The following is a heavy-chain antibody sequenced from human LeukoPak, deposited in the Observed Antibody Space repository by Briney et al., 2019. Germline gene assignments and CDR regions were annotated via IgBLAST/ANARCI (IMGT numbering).Heavy chain of an antibody. CDR2: VSSSSSYI. Sequence: PGGSLRLSCAASGFTFSSYSMNWVRQAPGKGLEWVSSVSSSSSYIYYADSVKGRFTISRDNAKNSLYLQMNSLRAEGTAVYYCARDLGSGWYWGYFDYWGQGTLVTVSS. CDR1: GFTFSSYS. J-gene: IGHJ4*02. D-gene: IGHD6-19*01. CDR3: ARDLGSGWYWGYFDY. V-gene: IGHV3-21*01.